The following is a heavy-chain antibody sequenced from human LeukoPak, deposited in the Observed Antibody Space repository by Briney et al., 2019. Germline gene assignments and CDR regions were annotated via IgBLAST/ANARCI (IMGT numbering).Heavy chain of an antibody. J-gene: IGHJ4*02. CDR3: ATRDGSGSYYNPDYFDY. CDR1: GYSFTNYW. Sequence: GDSLKISCKGSGYSFTNYWIGWVRQMPGKGLEWMGIIYPGDSDTRYSPSFQGQVTISADKSISTAYVQWSSLKASDTAMYYCATRDGSGSYYNPDYFDYWGQGTLVTVSS. CDR2: IYPGDSDT. V-gene: IGHV5-51*01. D-gene: IGHD3-10*01.